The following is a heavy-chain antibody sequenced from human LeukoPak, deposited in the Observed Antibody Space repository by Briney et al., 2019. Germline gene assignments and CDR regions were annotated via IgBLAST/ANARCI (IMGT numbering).Heavy chain of an antibody. V-gene: IGHV4-39*01. D-gene: IGHD2-2*01. Sequence: SETLSLTCTVSGGSISSSSYYWGWIRQPPGKGLEWIGSIYYSGSTYYNPSLKSRVTISVDTYKKQFSLKLSSVTAADTAVYYCARQWGLCSSTSCLSYNWFDPWGQGTLVTVSS. CDR2: IYYSGST. J-gene: IGHJ5*02. CDR1: GGSISSSSYY. CDR3: ARQWGLCSSTSCLSYNWFDP.